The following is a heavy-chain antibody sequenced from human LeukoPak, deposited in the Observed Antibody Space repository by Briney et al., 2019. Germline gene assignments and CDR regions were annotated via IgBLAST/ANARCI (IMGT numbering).Heavy chain of an antibody. CDR3: ARRFRGGLNNWFDP. V-gene: IGHV1-69*10. J-gene: IGHJ5*02. CDR1: GGTFSSYA. Sequence: GGSVTVSCKASGGTFSSYAISWVRQAPGQGLEWMGRIIPILGIANYAQKFQCRVTITADKSTSTAYMELSRLRSEDTAVYYCARRFRGGLNNWFDPWGQGTLVTVSS. CDR2: IIPILGIA. D-gene: IGHD3-16*01.